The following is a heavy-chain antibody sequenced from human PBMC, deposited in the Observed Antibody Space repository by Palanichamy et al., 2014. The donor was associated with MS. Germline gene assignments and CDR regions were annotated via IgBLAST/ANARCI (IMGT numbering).Heavy chain of an antibody. CDR2: INNSGDYT. Sequence: QLLESGGGLVQPGGSLRLSCAASGFTFNAYSMAWVRQAPGKGLEWVSVINNSGDYTTYADSVKGRFTISRDDSKNTLYLQMNSLRAEDTAIYYCAKGGDTGRLHADYFDYWGQGTLVTVSS. V-gene: IGHV3-23*01. J-gene: IGHJ4*02. CDR1: GFTFNAYS. D-gene: IGHD6-6*01. CDR3: AKGGDTGRLHADYFDY.